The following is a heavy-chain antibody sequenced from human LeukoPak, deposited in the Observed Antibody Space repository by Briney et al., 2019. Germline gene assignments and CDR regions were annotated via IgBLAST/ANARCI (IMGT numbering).Heavy chain of an antibody. CDR1: GYTFTGYY. J-gene: IGHJ4*02. CDR2: IIPIFGTA. CDR3: ATLHYDSSGYYSTTNFDY. V-gene: IGHV1-69*13. D-gene: IGHD3-22*01. Sequence: GASVKVSCKASGYTFTGYYMHWVRQAPGQGLEWMGGIIPIFGTANYAQKFQGRVTITADESTSTAYMELSSLRSEDTAVYYCATLHYDSSGYYSTTNFDYWGQGTLVTVSS.